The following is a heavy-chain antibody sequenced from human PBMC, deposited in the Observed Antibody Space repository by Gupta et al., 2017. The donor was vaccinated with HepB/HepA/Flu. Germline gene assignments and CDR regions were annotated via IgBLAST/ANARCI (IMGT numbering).Heavy chain of an antibody. D-gene: IGHD1-26*01. J-gene: IGHJ3*02. CDR2: FYNSASV. Sequence: QVQLQESGPGLVRPSETLSLTCSVSGGSIRGYYWNWIRQPPGKGLEWIGCFYNSASVVYNPSLKSRVTISGDTSKNQVSLNLKSVTVADTALYYCARNDSVGRTFDIWGLGTMVTVSS. CDR1: GGSIRGYY. V-gene: IGHV4-4*08. CDR3: ARNDSVGRTFDI.